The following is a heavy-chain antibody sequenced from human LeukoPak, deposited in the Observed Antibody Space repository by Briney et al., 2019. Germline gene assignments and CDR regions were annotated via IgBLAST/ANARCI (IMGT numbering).Heavy chain of an antibody. CDR2: ISGSGGST. CDR3: ARDDYYGSGSYYKGGAFDI. Sequence: GGSLRLSCAASGFTFSSYAMSWVRQAPGKGLEWVSAISGSGGSTYYADSVKGRFTISRDNAKNSLYLQMNSLRAEDTAVYYCARDDYYGSGSYYKGGAFDIWGQGTMVTVSS. V-gene: IGHV3-23*01. J-gene: IGHJ3*02. D-gene: IGHD3-10*01. CDR1: GFTFSSYA.